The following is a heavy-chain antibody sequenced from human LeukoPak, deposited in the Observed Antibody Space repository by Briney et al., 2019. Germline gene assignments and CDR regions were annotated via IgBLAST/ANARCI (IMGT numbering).Heavy chain of an antibody. CDR2: ISANNGNT. CDR1: GYSFSSYA. V-gene: IGHV1-18*01. Sequence: ASVNVSCKASGYSFSSYAISWVRQAPGQGLEWMGWISANNGNTNYAQKLQGRVTMTTDTSTSTAYMELRSLRSDDTAVYYCASVYFDFWGQGTLVTVSS. CDR3: ASVYFDF. J-gene: IGHJ4*02.